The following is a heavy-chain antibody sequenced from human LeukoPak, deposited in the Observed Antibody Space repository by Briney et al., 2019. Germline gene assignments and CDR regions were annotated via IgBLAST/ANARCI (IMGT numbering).Heavy chain of an antibody. Sequence: GGSLRLSCEASGYTFSNAWMSWVRQAPGKGLEWVGRIKSKTDGGTTDYAAPVKGRFTISRDDSKNTLYLQMNSLKIEDTAVYYCTTDRYYDNSELQFQHWGQGTLVTVSS. D-gene: IGHD3-22*01. CDR3: TTDRYYDNSELQFQH. CDR1: GYTFSNAW. V-gene: IGHV3-15*01. CDR2: IKSKTDGGTT. J-gene: IGHJ1*01.